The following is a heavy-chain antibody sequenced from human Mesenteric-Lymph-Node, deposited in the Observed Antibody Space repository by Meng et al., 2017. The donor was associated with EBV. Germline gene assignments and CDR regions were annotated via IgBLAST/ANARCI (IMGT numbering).Heavy chain of an antibody. CDR2: IFDGGYT. D-gene: IGHD1-1*01. J-gene: IGHJ2*01. CDR3: ARMEFTYSWYFDL. V-gene: IGHV4-30-4*01. CDR1: GASISIGGYY. Sequence: VPLAECAPGLVQPSDPLSLSFMFLGASISIGGYYWNWIRQSPGKVLELIGYIFDGGYTYYNLSLKRRVTISVDVSKNRFSLKLTSVTAADTAVYYCARMEFTYSWYFDLWGRGTLVTVSS.